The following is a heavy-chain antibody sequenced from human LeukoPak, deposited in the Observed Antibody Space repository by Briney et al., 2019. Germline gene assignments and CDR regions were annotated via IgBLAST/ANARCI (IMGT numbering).Heavy chain of an antibody. CDR3: ARDLTPYDFWTDNYFDY. CDR1: GFTFSSYS. Sequence: GGSLRLSCAASGFTFSSYSMSWVRHAPRKGLGWISSISSSSGYIYYADSVKGRFTISRDNAKNSLYLQMNSLRAEDTAVYYCARDLTPYDFWTDNYFDYWGQGTLVTVSS. D-gene: IGHD3-3*01. V-gene: IGHV3-21*01. J-gene: IGHJ4*02. CDR2: ISSSSGYI.